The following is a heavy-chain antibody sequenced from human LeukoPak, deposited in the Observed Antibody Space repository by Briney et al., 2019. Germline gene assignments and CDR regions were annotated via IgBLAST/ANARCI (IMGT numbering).Heavy chain of an antibody. CDR3: AKGSHLGRKILLDY. CDR2: ISYDGSNK. CDR1: GFTFSSYA. V-gene: IGHV3-30-3*01. Sequence: GGSLRLSCAASGFTFSSYAMHWVRQAPGKGLEWVAVISYDGSNKYYADSVKGRFTISRDNSKNTLYLQMNSLRAEDTAVYYCAKGSHLGRKILLDYWGQGTLVTVSS. J-gene: IGHJ4*02. D-gene: IGHD3-16*01.